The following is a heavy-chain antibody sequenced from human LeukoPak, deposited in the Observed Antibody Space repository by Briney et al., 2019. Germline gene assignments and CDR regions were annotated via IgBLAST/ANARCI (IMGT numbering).Heavy chain of an antibody. CDR3: ARDETTVTMNYFDP. J-gene: IGHJ5*02. V-gene: IGHV1-2*02. CDR1: VYTFTGYY. D-gene: IGHD4-17*01. CDR2: INPNSGGT. Sequence: GASVNVSCTPSVYTFTGYYMHWVRQAPGQGLEWMGWINPNSGGTNYAQKFQGRVTMTRDTSISTAYMVLSRLKSDDTAVYYCARDETTVTMNYFDPWGQGTLVTVSS.